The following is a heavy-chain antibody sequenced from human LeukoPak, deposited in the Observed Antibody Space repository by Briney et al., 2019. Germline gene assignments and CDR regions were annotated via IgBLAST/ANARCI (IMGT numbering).Heavy chain of an antibody. Sequence: GSSVKVSCKASGRTFSSYAISGVRQAPGQGLEWMGGIIPIFGTAKYAQKFQGRVTITTDESTSTAYMELSSLRSEDTAVYYCARCPYDSSGYRMFDPWGQGTLVTVSS. J-gene: IGHJ5*02. D-gene: IGHD3-22*01. CDR2: IIPIFGTA. V-gene: IGHV1-69*05. CDR3: ARCPYDSSGYRMFDP. CDR1: GRTFSSYA.